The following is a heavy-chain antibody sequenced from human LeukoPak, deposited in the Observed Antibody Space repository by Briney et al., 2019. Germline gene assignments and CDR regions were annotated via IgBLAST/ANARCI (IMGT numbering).Heavy chain of an antibody. D-gene: IGHD6-6*01. Sequence: GSLRLSCAASGFTFSSYGMHWVRQAPGKGLEWVAVIWYDGSNKYYADSVKGRFTIPRDNSKNTLYLQMNTPRVEDTAVYYCASDAFPIAARNSEWGQGTLVTVCS. J-gene: IGHJ4*02. V-gene: IGHV3-33*01. CDR3: ASDAFPIAARNSE. CDR1: GFTFSSYG. CDR2: IWYDGSNK.